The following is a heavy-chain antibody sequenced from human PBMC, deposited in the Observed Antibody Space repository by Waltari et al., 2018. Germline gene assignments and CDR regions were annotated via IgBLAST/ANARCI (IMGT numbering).Heavy chain of an antibody. CDR2: ISYTGAT. Sequence: QLQLQESGPGLVKPSETLSLSCSVSGGSIRTTSHFWGWIRQPPGQGLQWIGTISYTGATYYSPSLKSRVTLSRDTSKNQLSLKLGSVTAADTAMYYCATYIGASVGTAAFDVWGQGTMVTVS. V-gene: IGHV4-39*01. J-gene: IGHJ3*01. D-gene: IGHD5-12*01. CDR3: ATYIGASVGTAAFDV. CDR1: GGSIRTTSHF.